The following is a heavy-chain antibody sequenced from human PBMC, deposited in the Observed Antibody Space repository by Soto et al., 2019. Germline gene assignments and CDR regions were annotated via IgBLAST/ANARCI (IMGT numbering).Heavy chain of an antibody. CDR3: ARGYYYGSGSDPTAYYYGMDV. V-gene: IGHV4-34*01. CDR1: GGSFSGYY. CDR2: INHSGST. Sequence: QVQLQQWGAGLLKPSETLSLTCAVYGGSFSGYYWSWIRQPPGKGLEWIGEINHSGSTNYNPSLKRRVTISVDTSKNQFSLKLSSVTAADTAVYYCARGYYYGSGSDPTAYYYGMDVWGQGTTVTVSS. D-gene: IGHD3-10*01. J-gene: IGHJ6*02.